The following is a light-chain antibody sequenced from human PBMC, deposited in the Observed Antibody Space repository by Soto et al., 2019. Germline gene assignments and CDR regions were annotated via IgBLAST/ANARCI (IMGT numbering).Light chain of an antibody. Sequence: QSALTQPASVSGSPGQSITISCTGTSSDIGGYNYVSWYQQHPGKAPKLMIYDVSNRPSGVSNRFSGSKSGNTASLTISGLQAEDEADYYCGSYTSSSTLEVFGTGTKRTVL. CDR3: GSYTSSSTLEV. J-gene: IGLJ1*01. V-gene: IGLV2-14*03. CDR2: DVS. CDR1: SSDIGGYNY.